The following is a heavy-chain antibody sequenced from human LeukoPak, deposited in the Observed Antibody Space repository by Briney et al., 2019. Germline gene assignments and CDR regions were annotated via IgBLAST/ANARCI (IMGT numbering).Heavy chain of an antibody. CDR2: IWSDGSKK. CDR1: GFIFSNYG. CDR3: ARDIGTWPNSLFDY. J-gene: IGHJ4*02. D-gene: IGHD4-23*01. Sequence: PGRSTRLSCAASGFIFSNYGFHWVRQAPGKGLEWVALIWSDGSKKYYTDSVKGRFTISRDDSKNTLFLQMNSLRAEDMAVYYCARDIGTWPNSLFDYWGQGNPVTVYS. V-gene: IGHV3-33*01.